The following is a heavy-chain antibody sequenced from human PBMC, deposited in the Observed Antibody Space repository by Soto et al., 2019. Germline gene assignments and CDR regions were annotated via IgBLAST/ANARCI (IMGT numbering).Heavy chain of an antibody. CDR2: FYPSGST. Sequence: PSETLSLTCAVSGGSISSGGYSWSWIRQPPGKGLEWIGYFYPSGSTYYNSSLKSRVTISVDRSQNQFSLKLRSVTAADTAVYYCARALWGDYAENWFDPWGQGTLVTVSS. D-gene: IGHD4-17*01. CDR1: GGSISSGGYS. CDR3: ARALWGDYAENWFDP. J-gene: IGHJ5*02. V-gene: IGHV4-30-2*01.